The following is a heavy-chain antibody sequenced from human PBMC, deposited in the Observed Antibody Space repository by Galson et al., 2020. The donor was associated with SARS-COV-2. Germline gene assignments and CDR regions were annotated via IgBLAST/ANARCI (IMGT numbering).Heavy chain of an antibody. J-gene: IGHJ5*02. CDR1: GYTFTGYY. D-gene: IGHD3-3*01. CDR3: ARGLYYDFWSGYLDWFDP. Sequence: ASVKVSCKASGYTFTGYYMHWVRQAPGQGLEWMGWINPNSGDTNYAQKFQGRVTMTRDTSISTAYMELSRLRSDDTAVYYCARGLYYDFWSGYLDWFDPWGQGTLVTVSS. V-gene: IGHV1-2*02. CDR2: INPNSGDT.